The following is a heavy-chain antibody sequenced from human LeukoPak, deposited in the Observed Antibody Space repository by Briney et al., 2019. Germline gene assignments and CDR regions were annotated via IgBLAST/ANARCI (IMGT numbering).Heavy chain of an antibody. Sequence: GGSLRLSCAASGFTFSSYGMHWVRQAPGKGLEWVAVIWYDGSNKYYADSVKGRFTISRDNSKNTLYLQMNSLRAEDTAVYYCTNAVASRTLYYFDYWGQGTLVTVSS. J-gene: IGHJ4*02. CDR1: GFTFSSYG. CDR3: TNAVASRTLYYFDY. D-gene: IGHD6-19*01. V-gene: IGHV3-33*06. CDR2: IWYDGSNK.